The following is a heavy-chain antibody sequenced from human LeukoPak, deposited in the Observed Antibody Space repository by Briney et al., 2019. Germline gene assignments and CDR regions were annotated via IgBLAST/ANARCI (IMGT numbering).Heavy chain of an antibody. CDR2: IYSGGST. V-gene: IGHV3-53*01. J-gene: IGHJ6*03. CDR1: GFTFSSYG. Sequence: GGSLRLSCAASGFTFSSYGMHWVRQAPGKGLEWVSVIYSGGSTYYADSVKGRFTISRDNSKNTLYLQMNSLRAEDMAVYYCARAGSYYYYYMDVWGKGTTVTVSS. D-gene: IGHD3-10*01. CDR3: ARAGSYYYYYMDV.